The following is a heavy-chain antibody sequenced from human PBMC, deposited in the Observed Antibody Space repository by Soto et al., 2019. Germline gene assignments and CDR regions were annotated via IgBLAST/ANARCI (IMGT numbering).Heavy chain of an antibody. V-gene: IGHV3-30*18. CDR1: GFTFSSYG. Sequence: GGSLRLSCAASGFTFSSYGMHWVRQAPGKGLEWVAIISYDGSNKYYADSVKGRFTISRDRSKNTLYLQMNSLRAADTAVYYCAKDRLANPPYYYYYYGLDVWGQGTTVTVSS. J-gene: IGHJ6*02. CDR3: AKDRLANPPYYYYYYGLDV. CDR2: ISYDGSNK.